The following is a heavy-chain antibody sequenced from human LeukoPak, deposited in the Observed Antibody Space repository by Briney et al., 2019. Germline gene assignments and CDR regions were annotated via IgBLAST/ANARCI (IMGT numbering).Heavy chain of an antibody. J-gene: IGHJ4*02. CDR3: ARHLISRYYYDSSGYYDY. CDR1: GGSISSSSYY. D-gene: IGHD3-22*01. Sequence: PSETLSLTCTVSGGSISSSSYYWGWIRQPPGKGLEWIGSIYYSGSTYYNPSLKSRVTISVDTSKNQFSLKLSSVTAADTAVYYCARHLISRYYYDSSGYYDYWGQGTLVTVSS. CDR2: IYYSGST. V-gene: IGHV4-39*01.